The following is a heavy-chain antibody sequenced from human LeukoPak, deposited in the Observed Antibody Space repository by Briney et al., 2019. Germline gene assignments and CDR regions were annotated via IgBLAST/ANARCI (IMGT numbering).Heavy chain of an antibody. CDR1: GFTFSSYS. Sequence: GGSLRLSCAASGFTFSSYSMNWVRQAPGKGLEWVSSISSSSSYIYYADSVKGRFTISRDNSKNTLYLQMNSLRAEDTAVYYCAKSYCSGGSCYDYYYYMDVWGKGTTVTVSS. V-gene: IGHV3-21*01. D-gene: IGHD2-15*01. CDR2: ISSSSSYI. CDR3: AKSYCSGGSCYDYYYYMDV. J-gene: IGHJ6*03.